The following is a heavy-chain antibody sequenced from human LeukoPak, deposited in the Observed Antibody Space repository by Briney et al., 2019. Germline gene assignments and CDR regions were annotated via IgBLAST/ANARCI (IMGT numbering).Heavy chain of an antibody. V-gene: IGHV3-30-3*01. CDR2: ISYDGNNK. CDR1: GFTFSSYA. J-gene: IGHJ4*02. CDR3: ARDSSVVVTAQLDY. D-gene: IGHD2-21*02. Sequence: GGSLRLSCAASGFTFSSYAMHWVRKAPGTGLGLVAVISYDGNNKYYEDSVKGRFTISRANSKKTLYLQMNSLRAEDTAVYYCARDSSVVVTAQLDYWGQGTLATVSS.